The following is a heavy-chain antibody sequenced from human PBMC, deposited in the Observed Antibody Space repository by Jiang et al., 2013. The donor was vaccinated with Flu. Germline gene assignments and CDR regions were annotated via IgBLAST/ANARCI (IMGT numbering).Heavy chain of an antibody. Sequence: GLVKPSETLSLTCTVSGGSISSISYYWAWVRQPPGRGLEWIASINYSGTTYYNPSLKSRVTISVDTSKNQFSVMLSSVTAADTAVYFCAKYYGAGRYFDYWGQGTLVTVSS. CDR1: GGSISSISYY. CDR2: INYSGTT. V-gene: IGHV4-39*01. CDR3: AKYYGAGRYFDY. J-gene: IGHJ4*02. D-gene: IGHD3-10*01.